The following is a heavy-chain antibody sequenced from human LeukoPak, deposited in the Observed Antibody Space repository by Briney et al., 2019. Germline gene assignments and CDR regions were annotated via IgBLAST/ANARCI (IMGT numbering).Heavy chain of an antibody. CDR2: INHSGNT. CDR1: VGSFSGYY. V-gene: IGHV4-34*01. Sequence: SETLSLTCAVYVGSFSGYYCSSIRQPPGKGLEWIGEINHSGNTNYNPSLKSRVTISVDTPKNEFSLKLSSVTAADTAVYYCARGKVLNILTGYESYYYGMDVWGQGTTVTVSS. J-gene: IGHJ6*02. CDR3: ARGKVLNILTGYESYYYGMDV. D-gene: IGHD3-9*01.